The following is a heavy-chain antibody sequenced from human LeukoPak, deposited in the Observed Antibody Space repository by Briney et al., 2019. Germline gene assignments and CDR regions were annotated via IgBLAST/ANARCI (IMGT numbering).Heavy chain of an antibody. CDR1: GFTFSSCG. V-gene: IGHV3-30*18. CDR3: AKTLAGVGANYFDY. J-gene: IGHJ4*02. D-gene: IGHD1-26*01. Sequence: PGRSLRLSCAASGFTFSSCGMHWVRQAPGKGLEWVAVISYDGSNKYYADSVKGRYTISRDNSKNTLCLQMNSLRAEDTAVYYCAKTLAGVGANYFDYWGQGTLVTVSS. CDR2: ISYDGSNK.